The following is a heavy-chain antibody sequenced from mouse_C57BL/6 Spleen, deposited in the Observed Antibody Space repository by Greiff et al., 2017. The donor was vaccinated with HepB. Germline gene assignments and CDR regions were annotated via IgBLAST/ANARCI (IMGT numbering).Heavy chain of an antibody. J-gene: IGHJ4*01. CDR1: GYAFSSSW. CDR2: IYPGDGDT. CDR3: ARRPATGGAMDY. Sequence: QVQLQQSGPELVKPGASVKISCKASGYAFSSSWMTWVKQRPGKGLEWIGRIYPGDGDTNYNGKFKGKATLTADKSSSTAYMQLSSLTSEDSAVYCGARRPATGGAMDYWGQGTSVTVSS. D-gene: IGHD1-1*01. V-gene: IGHV1-82*01.